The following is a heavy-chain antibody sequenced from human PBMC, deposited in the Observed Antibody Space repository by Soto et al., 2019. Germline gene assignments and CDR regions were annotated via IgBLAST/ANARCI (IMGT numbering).Heavy chain of an antibody. CDR3: ASDGGFDIFTAFHL. CDR2: IIPIFATA. D-gene: IGHD3-9*01. Sequence: QMQLVQSGAEVKKPGSSVKVSCKASGGSFRNYAFSWVRQAPGQGLEWMGVIIPIFATAKYAQKFQDRVTMTADNSTCTAYMELSSLRSDDTAVYYCASDGGFDIFTAFHLWGQGTTVTV. CDR1: GGSFRNYA. J-gene: IGHJ6*02. V-gene: IGHV1-69*06.